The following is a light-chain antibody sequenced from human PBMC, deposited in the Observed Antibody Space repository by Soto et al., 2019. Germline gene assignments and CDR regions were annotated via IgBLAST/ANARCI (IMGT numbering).Light chain of an antibody. CDR2: LGS. CDR1: QSLLHSNGYNY. J-gene: IGKJ1*01. Sequence: DIVMTQSPLSLPVTPGEPASISCRSSQSLLHSNGYNYLEWYLQKPGQSPQLLLDLGSNRATGVPDSFRGSWSGTDCTLETTGVEAEDVEVYYCMQAVQPLWTFGQGTKVEIK. V-gene: IGKV2-28*01. CDR3: MQAVQPLWT.